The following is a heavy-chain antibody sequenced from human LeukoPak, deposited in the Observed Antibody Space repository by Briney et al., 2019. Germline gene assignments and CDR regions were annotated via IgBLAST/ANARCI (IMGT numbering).Heavy chain of an antibody. D-gene: IGHD3-22*01. Sequence: SETLSLTCTVSGGSLSSSSYYWGWIRQPPGKGLEWIGYIYYSGSTNYNPSLKSRVTISVDTSKNQFSLKLSSVTAADTAVYYCARGRRMIVVVITRNWFDPWGQGTLVTVSS. J-gene: IGHJ5*02. CDR2: IYYSGST. CDR1: GGSLSSSSYY. V-gene: IGHV4-61*05. CDR3: ARGRRMIVVVITRNWFDP.